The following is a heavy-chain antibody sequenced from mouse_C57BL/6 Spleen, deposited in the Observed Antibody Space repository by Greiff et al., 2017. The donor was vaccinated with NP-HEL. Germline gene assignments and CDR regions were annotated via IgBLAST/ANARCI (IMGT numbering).Heavy chain of an antibody. Sequence: EVKVVESGGDLVKPGGSLKLSCAASGFTFSSYGMSWVRQTPDKRLEWVATISSGGSYTYYPDSVKGRFTISRDNAKNTLYLQMSSLKSEDTAMYYCARPYGSSYRYFDVWGTGTTVTVSS. V-gene: IGHV5-6*01. J-gene: IGHJ1*03. CDR2: ISSGGSYT. D-gene: IGHD1-1*01. CDR3: ARPYGSSYRYFDV. CDR1: GFTFSSYG.